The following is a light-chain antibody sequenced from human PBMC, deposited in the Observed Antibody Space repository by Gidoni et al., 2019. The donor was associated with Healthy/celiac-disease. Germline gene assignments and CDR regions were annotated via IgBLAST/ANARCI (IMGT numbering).Light chain of an antibody. CDR2: GAS. V-gene: IGKV3-15*01. CDR1: QSVSSN. Sequence: DIVMTQSPATLSVSPGERATLSCRASQSVSSNLAWYQQKPGQAPRLLIDGASTRATGIPARFSGSGSGTECTLTISSLQSEEFAVYYCQQYNNWPPWTFGQXTKVEIK. J-gene: IGKJ1*01. CDR3: QQYNNWPPWT.